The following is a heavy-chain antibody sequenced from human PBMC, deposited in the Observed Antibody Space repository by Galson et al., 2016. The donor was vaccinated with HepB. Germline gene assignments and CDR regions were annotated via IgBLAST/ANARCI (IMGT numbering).Heavy chain of an antibody. J-gene: IGHJ6*02. CDR3: ARPRLGIQTWSKYYYYGFDV. CDR1: GFTFSTSG. Sequence: SLRLSCAASGFTFSTSGIHWVRQAPGKGLEWVAVIPYDGSSKHHADSVKGRFTISRDNSKNTLYLQMNSLRAEDTAVYYCARPRLGIQTWSKYYYYGFDVWGQGTTVTVSS. V-gene: IGHV3-30*03. D-gene: IGHD5-18*01. CDR2: IPYDGSSK.